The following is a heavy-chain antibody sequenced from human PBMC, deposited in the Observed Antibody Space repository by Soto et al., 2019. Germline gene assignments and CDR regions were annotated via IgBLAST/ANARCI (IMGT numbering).Heavy chain of an antibody. D-gene: IGHD6-6*01. J-gene: IGHJ4*02. CDR3: AREPIEYSSSSTVHYFDY. Sequence: QVQLVQSGAEVKKPGSSVKVSCKASGGTFSSYAISWVRQAPGQGLEWMGGIIPIFGTANYAQKFQGRVTITADESTSTAYMELSSLRSEDTAVYYCAREPIEYSSSSTVHYFDYWGKGTLVTVSS. CDR2: IIPIFGTA. CDR1: GGTFSSYA. V-gene: IGHV1-69*01.